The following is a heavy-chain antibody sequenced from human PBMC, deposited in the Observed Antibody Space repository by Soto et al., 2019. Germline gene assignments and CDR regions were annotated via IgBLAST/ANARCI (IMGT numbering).Heavy chain of an antibody. V-gene: IGHV3-23*01. CDR3: AKYRALENQTPYGMDV. D-gene: IGHD3-10*01. Sequence: EVQLLESGGGLVQPGESLRLSCAASGFTFTKYDMTGVRQAPAKGLEWVSTISGSGDRTFYADSVKGRFTSSRDNSKNRVYMQVDGLRVDDTAVDYCAKYRALENQTPYGMDVWGQGTTVTV. CDR1: GFTFTKYD. J-gene: IGHJ6*02. CDR2: ISGSGDRT.